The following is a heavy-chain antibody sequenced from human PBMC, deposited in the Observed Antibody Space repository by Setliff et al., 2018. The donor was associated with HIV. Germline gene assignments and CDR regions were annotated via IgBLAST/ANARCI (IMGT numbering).Heavy chain of an antibody. J-gene: IGHJ3*01. D-gene: IGHD3-22*01. Sequence: SETLSLTCTVSGDSVNDRSYFWGWIRQPPGKGLEWIGTFYYNGDSHYNPSLKSRVTISVDTSKNQFSLKLNSVTAADTAVYHCARGDTYYHDSSGYVKSALDCFDVWGQGTMVTVSS. V-gene: IGHV4-39*01. CDR1: GDSVNDRSYF. CDR2: FYYNGDS. CDR3: ARGDTYYHDSSGYVKSALDCFDV.